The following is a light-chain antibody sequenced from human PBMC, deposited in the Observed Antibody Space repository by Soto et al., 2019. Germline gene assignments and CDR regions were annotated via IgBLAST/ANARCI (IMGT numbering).Light chain of an antibody. J-gene: IGKJ5*01. CDR2: DAS. CDR1: QDILNY. V-gene: IGKV1-33*01. CDR3: QHYNGLPLT. Sequence: DIRVTQSPSSLSASVGDRVTITCHASQDILNYLNWYQQKPGKAPKLLIYDASTLNTGVPSRFSGTGYGTDFSFTISSLQPEDVATYYCQHYNGLPLTFVQWTRLELK.